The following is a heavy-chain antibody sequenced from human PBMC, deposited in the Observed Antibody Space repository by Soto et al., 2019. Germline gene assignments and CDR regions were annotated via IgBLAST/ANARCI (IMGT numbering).Heavy chain of an antibody. CDR2: ISGSGGST. CDR3: AKRPSTTWPGIAVRIYGMDV. D-gene: IGHD6-19*01. Sequence: PGGSLRLSCAASGFTFSSYAMSWVRQAPGKGLEWVSAISGSGGSTYYADSVKGRFTISRDNSKNTLYLQMNSLRAEDTAVYYCAKRPSTTWPGIAVRIYGMDVWGQGTTVTVSS. V-gene: IGHV3-23*01. J-gene: IGHJ6*02. CDR1: GFTFSSYA.